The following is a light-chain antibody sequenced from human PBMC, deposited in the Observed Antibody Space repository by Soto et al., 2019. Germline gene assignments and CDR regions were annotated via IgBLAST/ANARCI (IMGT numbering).Light chain of an antibody. V-gene: IGLV2-23*02. J-gene: IGLJ1*01. CDR3: CSYAGSSTLYV. CDR2: EVS. CDR1: SSDVGSYNL. Sequence: QSALTQPASVSGSPGQSITISCTGTSSDVGSYNLVSWYQQHPGKAPKLMIYEVSKRPSGVSNRFSGSKSGNTASLTISGRQAEDEAAYYCCSYAGSSTLYVFGTGTKVTVL.